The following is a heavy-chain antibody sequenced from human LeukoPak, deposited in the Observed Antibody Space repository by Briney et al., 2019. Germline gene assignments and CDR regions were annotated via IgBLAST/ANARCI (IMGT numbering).Heavy chain of an antibody. Sequence: PGGSLRLSCAASGFTFTTYDMNWVRQAPGKGLEWVSYISRDSAHMYLADSVKGRFTISRDNAKNSLYLQMNSLRGYDTAVYYCARDDASTARASGMDVWGKGTTVTVSS. V-gene: IGHV3-21*01. J-gene: IGHJ6*04. CDR2: ISRDSAHM. CDR3: ARDDASTARASGMDV. CDR1: GFTFTTYD. D-gene: IGHD6-6*01.